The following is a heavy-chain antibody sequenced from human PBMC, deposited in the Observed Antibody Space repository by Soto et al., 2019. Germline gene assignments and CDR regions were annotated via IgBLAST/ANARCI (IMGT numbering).Heavy chain of an antibody. CDR1: GGSFSGYY. J-gene: IGHJ3*02. CDR2: INHSGST. CDR3: ASKATVTDAFDI. V-gene: IGHV4-34*01. Sequence: SETLSLTCAVYGGSFSGYYWSWIRQPPGKGLEWIGEINHSGSTNYNPSLKSRVTISVDTSKNQFSLKLSSVTAADTAVYYCASKATVTDAFDIWGQGTMVTVSS. D-gene: IGHD4-4*01.